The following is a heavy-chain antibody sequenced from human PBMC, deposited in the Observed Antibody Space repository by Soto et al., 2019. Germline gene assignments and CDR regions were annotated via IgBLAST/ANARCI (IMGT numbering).Heavy chain of an antibody. J-gene: IGHJ6*02. CDR1: GFTFSSYW. V-gene: IGHV3-74*01. D-gene: IGHD2-2*01. CDR3: AKDGKTKLWAGYCSSTRCPYGMYV. Sequence: PGGSLRLSCAASGFTFSSYWMHWVRQAPGKGLVWVSRINSDGRSTSYADSVKGRFTISRDNAKNTLYLQMNSLRAEDTAVYYCAKDGKTKLWAGYCSSTRCPYGMYVWGQGTTVTVSS. CDR2: INSDGRST.